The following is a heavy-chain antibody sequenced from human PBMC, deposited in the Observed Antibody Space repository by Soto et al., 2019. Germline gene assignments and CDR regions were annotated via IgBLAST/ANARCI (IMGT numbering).Heavy chain of an antibody. CDR3: ARGVGSSPPQY. J-gene: IGHJ4*02. V-gene: IGHV4-59*02. CDR2: IYASGSP. Sequence: AETLSLTCTISGGAVIVYYWIWRRQSTGQGLEWIGYIYASGSPYYNPSLRSRVTISADTSKNQISLKLTSPTAADTAVYYCARGVGSSPPQYWGRGTLVTVSS. D-gene: IGHD1-26*01. CDR1: GGAVIVYY.